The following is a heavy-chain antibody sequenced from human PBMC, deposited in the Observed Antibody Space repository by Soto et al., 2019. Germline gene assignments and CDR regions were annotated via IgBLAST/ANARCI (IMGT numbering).Heavy chain of an antibody. D-gene: IGHD3-22*01. J-gene: IGHJ4*02. CDR2: ISGDSDDT. CDR3: ARGYYDSSGYYQHFDY. CDR1: GFTFSNYA. V-gene: IGHV3-23*01. Sequence: GVLRLSCAASGFTFSNYAMSWVRQAPGKGLEWVSAISGDSDDTCYADSVKGRFTISRDNSKNSLYLQMNSLRAEDTAVYYCARGYYDSSGYYQHFDYWGQGTLVTVSS.